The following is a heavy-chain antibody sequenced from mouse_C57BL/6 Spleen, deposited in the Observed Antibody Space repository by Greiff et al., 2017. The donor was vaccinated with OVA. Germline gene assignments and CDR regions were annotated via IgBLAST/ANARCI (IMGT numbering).Heavy chain of an antibody. V-gene: IGHV1-19*01. J-gene: IGHJ2*01. CDR1: GYTFTDYY. D-gene: IGHD2-3*01. CDR2: INPYNGGT. CDR3: ARGSDGYYDY. Sequence: VQLQQSGPVLVKPGASVKMSCKASGYTFTDYYMNWVKQSHGKSLEWIGVINPYNGGTSYNQKFKGKATLTVDKSSSTAYMELNSLTSEDSAVYYCARGSDGYYDYWGQGTTLTVSS.